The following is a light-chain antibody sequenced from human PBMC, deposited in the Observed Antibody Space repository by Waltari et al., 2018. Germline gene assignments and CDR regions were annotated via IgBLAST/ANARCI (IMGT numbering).Light chain of an antibody. J-gene: IGKJ1*01. CDR2: MAS. Sequence: DIQLTQSPSTLSASVGDRVTITCRASQGIVVRLAWYQVKPGKAPKVLIYMASTLESGVPSRFSGAGFGTAFTLTISSLQAEDFGIYYCMQLNAYPGTFGQGTKLEIK. CDR3: MQLNAYPGT. CDR1: QGIVVR. V-gene: IGKV1-9*01.